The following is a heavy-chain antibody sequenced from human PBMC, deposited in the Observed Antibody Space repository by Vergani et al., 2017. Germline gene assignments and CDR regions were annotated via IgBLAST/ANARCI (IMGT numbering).Heavy chain of an antibody. D-gene: IGHD1-26*01. Sequence: QVQLQESGPGLVKPSETLSLTCTVSGGSISSYYWSWIRQPPGKGLEWIGYIYYSGSTNYNPSLKSRVTISVDTSKNQFSLKLSSVTAADTAVYYCARQRRGELLIGGFDYWGQGTLVTVSS. J-gene: IGHJ4*02. CDR2: IYYSGST. CDR3: ARQRRGELLIGGFDY. V-gene: IGHV4-59*01. CDR1: GGSISSYY.